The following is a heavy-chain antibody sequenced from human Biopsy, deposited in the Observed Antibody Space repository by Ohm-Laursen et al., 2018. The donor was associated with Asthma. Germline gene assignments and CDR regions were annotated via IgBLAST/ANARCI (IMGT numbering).Heavy chain of an antibody. CDR2: LIPVLGTT. V-gene: IGHV1-69*01. CDR1: GASFSNYA. J-gene: IGHJ6*02. Sequence: SSVTVSCKASGASFSNYAISWVRQAPGHGLEWLGGLIPVLGTTNYAQMFEGRVTITADESTSTAYMELSSLSSEDTAVYYWAWGYSGSDRIGYCYSGLEVWGQGTTVTVSS. CDR3: AWGYSGSDRIGYCYSGLEV. D-gene: IGHD5-12*01.